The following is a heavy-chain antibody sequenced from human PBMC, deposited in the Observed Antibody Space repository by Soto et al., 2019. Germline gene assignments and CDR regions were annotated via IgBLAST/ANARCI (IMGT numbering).Heavy chain of an antibody. CDR2: IIPIFGTA. CDR3: ARSTYADYYYDSSGYYYNWFDP. V-gene: IGHV1-69*01. D-gene: IGHD3-22*01. CDR1: GGTFSSYA. Sequence: QVQLVQSGAEVKKPGSSVKVSCKASGGTFSSYAISWVRQAPGQGLEWMGGIIPIFGTANYAQKFQGRVMITADESTSTAYMDLSSLRSEDTAVYYCARSTYADYYYDSSGYYYNWFDPWGQGTLVTVSS. J-gene: IGHJ5*02.